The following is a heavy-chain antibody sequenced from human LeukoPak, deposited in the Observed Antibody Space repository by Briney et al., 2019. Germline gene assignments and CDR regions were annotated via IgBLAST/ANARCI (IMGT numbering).Heavy chain of an antibody. CDR1: GGSISSGGYY. Sequence: SQTLSLTCTVSGGSISSGGYYWSWIRQHPGKGLEWIGYIYYSRSTYYNPSLKSRVTISVDTSKNQFSLKLSSVTAADTAVHYCARGGWSSTDFDYWGQGTLVTVSS. J-gene: IGHJ4*02. CDR2: IYYSRST. D-gene: IGHD2-2*01. CDR3: ARGGWSSTDFDY. V-gene: IGHV4-31*03.